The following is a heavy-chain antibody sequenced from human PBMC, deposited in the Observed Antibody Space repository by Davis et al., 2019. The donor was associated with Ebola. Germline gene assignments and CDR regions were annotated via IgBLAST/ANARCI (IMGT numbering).Heavy chain of an antibody. D-gene: IGHD1-14*01. V-gene: IGHV3-23*01. Sequence: GESLKISCAASGFTFSSYAMSWVRQAPGKGLEWVSAISGSGGSTYYADSVKGRFTISRDISGNTLFLQMNTLTAEDTAIYYCARGEPFDSWGQGTLVTVSS. CDR3: ARGEPFDS. CDR1: GFTFSSYA. CDR2: ISGSGGST. J-gene: IGHJ4*02.